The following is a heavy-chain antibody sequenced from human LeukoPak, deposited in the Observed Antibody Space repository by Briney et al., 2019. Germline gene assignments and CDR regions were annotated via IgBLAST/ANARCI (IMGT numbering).Heavy chain of an antibody. D-gene: IGHD3-3*01. Sequence: VASVKVSCKASGYTFTSYYMHWVRQAPGQGLEWMGIINPSGGSTSYAQKFQGRVTMTRDTSTSTVYMELSSLRSEDTAVYYCARASPLDYDFWSGYYHYYFDYWGQGTLVTVSS. CDR3: ARASPLDYDFWSGYYHYYFDY. J-gene: IGHJ4*02. V-gene: IGHV1-46*01. CDR1: GYTFTSYY. CDR2: INPSGGST.